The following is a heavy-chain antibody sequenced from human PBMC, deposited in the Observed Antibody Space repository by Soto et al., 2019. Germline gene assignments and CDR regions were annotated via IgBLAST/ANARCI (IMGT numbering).Heavy chain of an antibody. CDR1: GGSISSYY. Sequence: PSETMSLTCTVSGGSISSYYWSWIRQPPGKGLEWIGYIYYSGSTNYNPSLKSRVTISVDTSKNQFSLKLSSVTAADTAVYYCARSPAYDFWSGYYVHYYYGMDVWGQGTTVTVSS. CDR3: ARSPAYDFWSGYYVHYYYGMDV. V-gene: IGHV4-59*01. D-gene: IGHD3-3*01. J-gene: IGHJ6*02. CDR2: IYYSGST.